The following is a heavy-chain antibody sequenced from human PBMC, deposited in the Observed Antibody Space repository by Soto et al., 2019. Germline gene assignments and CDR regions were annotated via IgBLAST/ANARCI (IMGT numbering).Heavy chain of an antibody. V-gene: IGHV4-34*01. Sequence: PSETLSLTCAVVGDSLRGQSWNWIRQSPGKGLEWIGELDQSGGTNYNPSLKSRAIISDDTSKNQFSLTLTSVTAADTAVYYCATRTALPHYYYRGLDVWGQGATVTVSS. D-gene: IGHD2-21*02. CDR1: GDSLRGQS. CDR2: LDQSGGT. CDR3: ATRTALPHYYYRGLDV. J-gene: IGHJ6*02.